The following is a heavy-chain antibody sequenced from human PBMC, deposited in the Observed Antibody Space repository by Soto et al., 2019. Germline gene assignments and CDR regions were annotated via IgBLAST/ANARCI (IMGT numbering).Heavy chain of an antibody. J-gene: IGHJ6*02. Sequence: ASVKVSCKASGYTFTSYARQWVRQAPGQGLEWMGWISAYNGNTNYAQKLQGRVTMTTDTSTSTAYMELRSLRSDDTAVYYCARDRATRYYYGMDVWGQGTTVTVSS. D-gene: IGHD5-12*01. CDR3: ARDRATRYYYGMDV. CDR2: ISAYNGNT. V-gene: IGHV1-18*01. CDR1: GYTFTSYA.